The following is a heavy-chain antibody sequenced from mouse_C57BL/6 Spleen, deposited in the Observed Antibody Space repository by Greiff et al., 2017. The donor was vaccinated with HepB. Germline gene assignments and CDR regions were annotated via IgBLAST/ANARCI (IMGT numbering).Heavy chain of an antibody. Sequence: QVQLQQPGAELVMPGASVKLSCKASGYTFTSYWMHWVKQRPGQGLEWIGEIDPSDSYTNYNQKFKGKSTLTVDKSSSTAYMQLSSLTPEDSAVYYCARSRQLRLREYYYAMDYWGQGTSVTVSS. V-gene: IGHV1-69*01. CDR2: IDPSDSYT. J-gene: IGHJ4*01. CDR1: GYTFTSYW. CDR3: ARSRQLRLREYYYAMDY. D-gene: IGHD3-2*02.